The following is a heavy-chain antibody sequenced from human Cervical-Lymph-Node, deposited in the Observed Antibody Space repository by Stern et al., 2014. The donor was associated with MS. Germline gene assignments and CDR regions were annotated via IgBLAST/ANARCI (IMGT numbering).Heavy chain of an antibody. CDR3: VRGRVSAFDI. J-gene: IGHJ3*02. CDR2: QYYMSKRYN. Sequence: QVQLGQSGPGLVKPSQTLSLTCAISGDSVSSNGVAWNWIRQSPSRGLEWLGRQYYMSKRYNDSAGYVKRCITINPDTSKNQFSLQLSSVTPEDTAVYYCVRGRVSAFDIWGQGTTVTVSS. V-gene: IGHV6-1*03. CDR1: GDSVSSNGVA.